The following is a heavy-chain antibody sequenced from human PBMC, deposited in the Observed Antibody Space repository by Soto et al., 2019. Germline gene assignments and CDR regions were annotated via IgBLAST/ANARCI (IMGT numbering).Heavy chain of an antibody. D-gene: IGHD3-3*01. CDR2: MNPNSGNT. J-gene: IGHJ4*02. CDR3: ARGITIFGVVTG. Sequence: ASVKVSCKASGYTFTSYDINWVRQATGQGLEWMGWMNPNSGNTGYAQKFQGRVTMTRNTSISTAYMELSSLRSEDTAVYYCARGITIFGVVTGWGQGTLVTVS. V-gene: IGHV1-8*01. CDR1: GYTFTSYD.